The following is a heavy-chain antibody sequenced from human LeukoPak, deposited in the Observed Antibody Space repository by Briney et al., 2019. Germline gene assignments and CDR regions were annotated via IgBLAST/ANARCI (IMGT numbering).Heavy chain of an antibody. CDR2: IYYNGNT. Sequence: PSETLSLTCTVSGVSVSSSDYYWGWIRQPPGKGLEWIGNIYYNGNTYYNPSLKSRVTISVDTSKNQFSLKLSSVTAADTAVYYCARGEVGADRNFDNWGQGTLVTVSS. J-gene: IGHJ4*02. CDR3: ARGEVGADRNFDN. D-gene: IGHD1-26*01. V-gene: IGHV4-39*01. CDR1: GVSVSSSDYY.